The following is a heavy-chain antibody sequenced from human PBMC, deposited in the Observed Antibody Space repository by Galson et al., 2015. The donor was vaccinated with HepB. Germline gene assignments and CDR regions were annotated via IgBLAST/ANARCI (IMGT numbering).Heavy chain of an antibody. CDR2: INAGNGNT. CDR3: ARERWQQIQRAFDV. CDR1: GNTITSYT. Sequence: SVKVSCKASGNTITSYTMHWVRQAPGQSLEWMGWINAGNGNTKFSQSFQGRVTITRDTSASTVYMELSRLRSEDTAVYYCARERWQQIQRAFDVWGQGTMVTVSS. V-gene: IGHV1-3*01. J-gene: IGHJ3*01. D-gene: IGHD5-24*01.